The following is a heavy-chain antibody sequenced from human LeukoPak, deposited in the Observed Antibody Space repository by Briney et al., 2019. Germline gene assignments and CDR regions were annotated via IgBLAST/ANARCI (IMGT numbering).Heavy chain of an antibody. CDR1: GGSISSDY. Sequence: SETLSLTCTVSGGSISSDYWSWIRQPPGKGLEWIGYIYYRGSTNYNPSPKSRVTISVDTSKNQSSLKLSSVTAADTAVYYCARLSGYSSGHYYSDYWGQGTLVTVSS. D-gene: IGHD3-22*01. CDR2: IYYRGST. V-gene: IGHV4-59*01. CDR3: ARLSGYSSGHYYSDY. J-gene: IGHJ4*02.